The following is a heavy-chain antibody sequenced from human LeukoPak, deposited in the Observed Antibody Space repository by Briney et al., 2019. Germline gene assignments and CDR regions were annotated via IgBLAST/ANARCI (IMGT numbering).Heavy chain of an antibody. CDR1: GDSISSGDYY. Sequence: PSQTLSLTCTVSGDSISSGDYYWSWIRQPAGKGLEWIGPISSSGSTNYNPSLKSRVTISVDTSKNQFSPKLSSVTAADTAVYFCARGPYSYDSSGAFDIWGQGTMVTVSS. CDR2: ISSSGST. J-gene: IGHJ3*02. D-gene: IGHD3-22*01. CDR3: ARGPYSYDSSGAFDI. V-gene: IGHV4-61*02.